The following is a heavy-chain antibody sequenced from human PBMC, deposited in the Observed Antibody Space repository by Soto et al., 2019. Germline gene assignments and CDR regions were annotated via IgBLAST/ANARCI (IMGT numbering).Heavy chain of an antibody. CDR1: GFTFSSYG. J-gene: IGHJ4*02. V-gene: IGHV3-33*08. CDR2: IWYDGSNK. D-gene: IGHD2-15*01. Sequence: GGSLRLSCAASGFTFSSYGMHWVRQAPGKGLEWAAVIWYDGSNKYYADSVKGRFTISRDNSKNTLYLQMNSLRAEDTAVYYCARDAAFCSGGSCSSYFDYWGQGTLVTVSS. CDR3: ARDAAFCSGGSCSSYFDY.